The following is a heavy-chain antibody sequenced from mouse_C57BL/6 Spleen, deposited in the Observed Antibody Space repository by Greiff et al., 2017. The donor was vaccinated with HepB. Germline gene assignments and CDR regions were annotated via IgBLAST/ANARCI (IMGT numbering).Heavy chain of an antibody. CDR1: GYAFSSSW. J-gene: IGHJ2*01. CDR3: ARDYYGYYFDY. V-gene: IGHV1-82*01. CDR2: IYPGDGDT. D-gene: IGHD1-1*01. Sequence: VQLQQSGPELVKPGASVKISCKASGYAFSSSWMNWVKQRPGKGLEWIGRIYPGDGDTNYNGKFKGKATLTADKSSSTAYMQLSRLTSEDSAVYFCARDYYGYYFDYWGQGTTLTVSS.